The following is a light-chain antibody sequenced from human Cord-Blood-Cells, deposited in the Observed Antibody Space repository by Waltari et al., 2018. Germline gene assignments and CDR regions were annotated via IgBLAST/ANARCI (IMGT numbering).Light chain of an antibody. J-gene: IGLJ3*02. CDR2: ERS. V-gene: IGLV2-23*01. CDR1: SSDVGSYNL. Sequence: QSALTQPASVSGSPGQSITISCTGTSSDVGSYNLVSWYQQHPGKAPKLMIYERSKRHAAGPHRYSGSRSGTTASVTITGRQAEDEADYYCCSYAGSSTGVFGGGTKLTVL. CDR3: CSYAGSSTGV.